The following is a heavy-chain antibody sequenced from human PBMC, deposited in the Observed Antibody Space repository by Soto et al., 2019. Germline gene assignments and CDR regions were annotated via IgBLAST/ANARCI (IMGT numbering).Heavy chain of an antibody. CDR2: ISFDGSIE. D-gene: IGHD3-10*01. J-gene: IGHJ5*02. CDR1: GFTFGTYG. CDR3: AKDRRGSGSYLFDP. Sequence: QVQLVESGGGVVQPGTSLRLSCAASGFTFGTYGIYWVRQAPGKGLEWVAGISFDGSIEYYEDSVKGRITVSRDNSKNTVDLQMISVRTEDTAVYYCAKDRRGSGSYLFDPWGQGTLVTVTS. V-gene: IGHV3-30*18.